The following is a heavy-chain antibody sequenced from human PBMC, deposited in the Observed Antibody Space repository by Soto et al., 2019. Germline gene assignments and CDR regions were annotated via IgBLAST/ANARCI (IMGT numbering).Heavy chain of an antibody. J-gene: IGHJ6*02. Sequence: QVQLVQSGAEVRKPGSSVTVSCKASGGTFSNYAISWVRQAPGQGLGWMGGIIPIVGTVSYAQKFQGRVTITADEPTTTAYMELSSLRFEDTAVYYCARVVILVPTASTHSYYHMDVWGPGTTVTVSS. CDR3: ARVVILVPTASTHSYYHMDV. CDR2: IIPIVGTV. D-gene: IGHD2-2*01. V-gene: IGHV1-69*01. CDR1: GGTFSNYA.